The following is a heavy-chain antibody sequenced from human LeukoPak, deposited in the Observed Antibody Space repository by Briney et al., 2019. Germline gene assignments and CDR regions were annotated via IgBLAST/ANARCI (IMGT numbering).Heavy chain of an antibody. CDR1: GYSFTTYW. V-gene: IGHV5-51*01. J-gene: IGHJ5*02. D-gene: IGHD6-6*01. Sequence: GESLKISCKGSGYSFTTYWIVWVRQMPGKGLEWMGIIYPGDSDTRYSPSFQGQVTISADKSINTAYLQWSSLKASDTATYYCARYASEYSSSSWLDPWGQGTLVTVSS. CDR3: ARYASEYSSSSWLDP. CDR2: IYPGDSDT.